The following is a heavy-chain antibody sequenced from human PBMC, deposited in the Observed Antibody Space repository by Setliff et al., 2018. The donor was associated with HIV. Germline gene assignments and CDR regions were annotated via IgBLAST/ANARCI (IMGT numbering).Heavy chain of an antibody. V-gene: IGHV3-48*01. CDR3: ARDFCGSSCASGYGYFDH. CDR2: ISPSSTII. D-gene: IGHD2-15*01. CDR1: GFSFSSYS. J-gene: IGHJ4*02. Sequence: GESLKISCGASGFSFSSYSMNWVRQAPGKGLEWVSYISPSSTIIYYPDSVKGRFTTSRDNARNSMYLEMNSLRAEDTAVYYCARDFCGSSCASGYGYFDHWGQGTLVTVSS.